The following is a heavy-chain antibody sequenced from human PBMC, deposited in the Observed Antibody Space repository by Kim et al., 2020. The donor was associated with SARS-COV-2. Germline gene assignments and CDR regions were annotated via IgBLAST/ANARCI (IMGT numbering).Heavy chain of an antibody. CDR2: IVVGSGNT. CDR1: GFTFTSSA. CDR3: AAVKGSGYGQPYVDY. D-gene: IGHD5-12*01. Sequence: SVKVSCKASGFTFTSSAVQWVRQARGQRLEWIGWIVVGSGNTNYAQKFQERVTITRDMSTSTAYMELSSLRSEDTAVYYCAAVKGSGYGQPYVDYWGQGTLVTVSS. J-gene: IGHJ4*02. V-gene: IGHV1-58*01.